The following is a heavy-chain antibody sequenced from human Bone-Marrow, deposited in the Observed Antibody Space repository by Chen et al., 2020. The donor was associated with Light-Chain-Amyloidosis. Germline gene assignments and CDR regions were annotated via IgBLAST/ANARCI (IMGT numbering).Heavy chain of an antibody. CDR1: GDSISSGGFS. Sequence: QVKLQESGPGLVKASQTLSLTCAVSGDSISSGGFSWSWIRQHPGKGLEWIVYIYDNGNSFYNPSLKSRLNMSLDTSKKYFSLGLRALTAADTAVYYCARLTLSYDFWTGYYFDTWGQGALVTVSS. CDR2: IYDNGNS. J-gene: IGHJ5*02. V-gene: IGHV4-31*11. D-gene: IGHD3-3*01. CDR3: ARLTLSYDFWTGYYFDT.